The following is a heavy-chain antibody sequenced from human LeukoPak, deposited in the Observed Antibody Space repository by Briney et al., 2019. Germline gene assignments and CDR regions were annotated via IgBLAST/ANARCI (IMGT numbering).Heavy chain of an antibody. CDR2: ISGSGGST. V-gene: IGHV3-23*01. J-gene: IGHJ4*02. Sequence: GGSLRLSCAASGFTFSSYAMSWVRQAPGKGLEWVSAISGSGGSTYYADSVKGRFTISRDNSKNTLYLQMNSLRAEDTAVYYCAKDPSRSGYVLSDYFDYWGQGTLVTVSS. CDR3: AKDPSRSGYVLSDYFDY. CDR1: GFTFSSYA. D-gene: IGHD5-12*01.